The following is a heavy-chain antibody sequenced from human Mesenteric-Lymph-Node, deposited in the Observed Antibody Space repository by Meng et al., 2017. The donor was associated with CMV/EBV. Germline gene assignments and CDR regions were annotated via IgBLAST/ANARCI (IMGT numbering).Heavy chain of an antibody. CDR3: ARGSGYDILTGYFDY. D-gene: IGHD3-9*01. CDR1: GGSFSGYD. Sequence: VQLHQGGGRLLKASGTLSVTCAVYGGSFSGYDWNWIRQSPEKGLEWIGEINHSGSTTYNPSFTSRIIISVDTSTNQISLNMSSVTAADTAVYYCARGSGYDILTGYFDYWGQGALVTVSS. J-gene: IGHJ4*02. CDR2: INHSGST. V-gene: IGHV4-34*01.